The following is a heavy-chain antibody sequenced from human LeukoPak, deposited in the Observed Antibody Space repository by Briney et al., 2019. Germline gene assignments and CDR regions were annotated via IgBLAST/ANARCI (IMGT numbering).Heavy chain of an antibody. V-gene: IGHV4-34*01. CDR2: INHSGST. CDR1: GGSFSGYY. Sequence: SETLSLTCAVYGGSFSGYYWSWIRQAPGKGLEWIGEINHSGSTNYNPSLKSRVTISVDTSKNQFSLKLSSVTAADTAVYYCARGRLRITMVRPQGNYGMDVWGQGTTVTVSS. CDR3: ARGRLRITMVRPQGNYGMDV. D-gene: IGHD3-10*01. J-gene: IGHJ6*02.